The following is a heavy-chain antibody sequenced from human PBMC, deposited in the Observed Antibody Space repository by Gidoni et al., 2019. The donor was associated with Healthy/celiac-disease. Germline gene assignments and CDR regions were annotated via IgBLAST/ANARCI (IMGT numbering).Heavy chain of an antibody. Sequence: QVQLQESGPGLVKPSETLSLTCTVSGGSISSYYWSWIRQPPGKGLEWIGYIYYSGSTNYNPSLKSRVTISVDTSKNQFSLKLSSVTAADTAVYYCARDKYYDSRSGPAPYYYMDVWGKGTTVTVSS. J-gene: IGHJ6*03. CDR2: IYYSGST. CDR1: GGSISSYY. CDR3: ARDKYYDSRSGPAPYYYMDV. V-gene: IGHV4-59*01. D-gene: IGHD3-22*01.